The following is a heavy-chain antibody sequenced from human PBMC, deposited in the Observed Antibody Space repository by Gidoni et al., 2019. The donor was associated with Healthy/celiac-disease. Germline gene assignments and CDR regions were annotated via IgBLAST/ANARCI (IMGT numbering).Heavy chain of an antibody. V-gene: IGHV3-49*05. Sequence: EVQLVESGGGLVKPGRSLRLSCTASGFTFGDYAMRWFRQAPGKGLAWVGFIRSKAYGGTTEYAASVKGRFTISRDDSKSIAYLQINSLKTEDTAVYYCTNYRHDSGIQSDAFDIWGQGTMVTVSS. CDR1: GFTFGDYA. CDR3: TNYRHDSGIQSDAFDI. D-gene: IGHD1-26*01. CDR2: IRSKAYGGTT. J-gene: IGHJ3*02.